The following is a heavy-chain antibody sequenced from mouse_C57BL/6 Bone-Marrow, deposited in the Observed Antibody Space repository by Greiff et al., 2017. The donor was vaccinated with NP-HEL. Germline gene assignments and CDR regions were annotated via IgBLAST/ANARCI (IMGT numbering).Heavy chain of an antibody. D-gene: IGHD2-2*01. Sequence: VQLQQSVAELVRPGASVKLSCTASGFNIKNTYMHWVKQRPEQGLEWIGRIDPANGNTNYAPKFQGKATLTADKSSSTAYMQLSSLTSEDSAVYFCARLSHSSMVTYCDDWGKGTTVTVAS. J-gene: IGHJ2*01. CDR2: IDPANGNT. CDR1: GFNIKNTY. V-gene: IGHV14-3*01. CDR3: ARLSHSSMVTYCDD.